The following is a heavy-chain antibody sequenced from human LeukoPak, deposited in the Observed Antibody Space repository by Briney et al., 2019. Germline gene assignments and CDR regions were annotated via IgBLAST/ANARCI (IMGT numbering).Heavy chain of an antibody. J-gene: IGHJ2*01. CDR2: ISASGGST. CDR1: GFTFSSYA. D-gene: IGHD6-13*01. CDR3: AKGSSTYSITSYWYFDL. Sequence: LPGGSLRLSCAASGFTFSSYAMSWVRQAPWKGLEWVSTISASGGSTYYADSVKGRSTISRDNSKNTLYLQMNSLRAEDTAVYYCAKGSSTYSITSYWYFDLWGRGTLVTVSS. V-gene: IGHV3-23*01.